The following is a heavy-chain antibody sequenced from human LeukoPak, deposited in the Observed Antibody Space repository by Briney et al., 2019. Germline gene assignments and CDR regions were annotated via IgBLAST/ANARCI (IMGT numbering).Heavy chain of an antibody. V-gene: IGHV1-24*01. J-gene: IGHJ4*02. Sequence: GSSVKVSCKVSGYTLTELSMHWVRQAPGKGLEWMGGFDPEDGETIYAQKFQGRVTMTEDTSTDTAYMELSSLRSEDTAVYYCATPLGNCNDVYYFDYWGQGTLVTVSS. CDR1: GYTLTELS. D-gene: IGHD1-1*01. CDR2: FDPEDGET. CDR3: ATPLGNCNDVYYFDY.